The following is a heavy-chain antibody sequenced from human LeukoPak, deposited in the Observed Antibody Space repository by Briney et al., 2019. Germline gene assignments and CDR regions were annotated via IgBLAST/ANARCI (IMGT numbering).Heavy chain of an antibody. CDR1: GFTFSSYS. Sequence: GGSLRLSCAASGFTFSSYSMNWVRQAPGKGLEWVSSIKGRFTISRDNAKKSLYLQMNSLRAEDTAVYYCARATTYDILTGFSDYWGQGTLVTVSS. V-gene: IGHV3-21*01. CDR2: I. D-gene: IGHD3-9*01. J-gene: IGHJ4*02. CDR3: ARATTYDILTGFSDY.